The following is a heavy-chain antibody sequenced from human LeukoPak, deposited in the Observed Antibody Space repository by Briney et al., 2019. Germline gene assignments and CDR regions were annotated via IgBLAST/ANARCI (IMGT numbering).Heavy chain of an antibody. CDR2: IYYSGTT. V-gene: IGHV4-39*07. J-gene: IGHJ4*02. CDR1: GGSISNSIYY. Sequence: SETLFLTCTVSGGSISNSIYYWGWIRQPPEKGLEWIGSIYYSGTTSYNPSLESRVTISVDASNNQVSLKLNSVTAADTAVYFCARGGFYGHPFEFGGQGALVAVSS. D-gene: IGHD3-10*01. CDR3: ARGGFYGHPFEF.